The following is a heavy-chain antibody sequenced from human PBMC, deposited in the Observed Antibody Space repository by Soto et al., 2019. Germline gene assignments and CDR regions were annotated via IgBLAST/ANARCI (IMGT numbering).Heavy chain of an antibody. CDR1: GYSFSNDW. CDR3: TRLERRGYSYGYADY. V-gene: IGHV5-51*01. Sequence: PGESLKISCKGSGYSFSNDWIGWVRQMPGKGLEWMGIIYPGDSDTRYSPSSQGQVTISVDKSFNTAYLQWSSLKASDTALYYCTRLERRGYSYGYADYWGQGTLVTVSS. D-gene: IGHD5-18*01. J-gene: IGHJ4*02. CDR2: IYPGDSDT.